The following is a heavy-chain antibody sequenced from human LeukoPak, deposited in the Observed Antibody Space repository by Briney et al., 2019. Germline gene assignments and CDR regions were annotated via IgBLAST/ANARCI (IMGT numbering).Heavy chain of an antibody. D-gene: IGHD2-2*01. CDR3: ARDPQLPHHDAFDI. J-gene: IGHJ3*02. CDR1: GFAFSTYW. CDR2: IKQDGSEK. V-gene: IGHV3-7*01. Sequence: GGSLRLSCAASGFAFSTYWMTWDRQAPGKGLEWVANIKQDGSEKYYVDSVKGRFTISRDNAKNSLYLQMNSLRAEDTAVYYCARDPQLPHHDAFDIWGQGTMVTVSS.